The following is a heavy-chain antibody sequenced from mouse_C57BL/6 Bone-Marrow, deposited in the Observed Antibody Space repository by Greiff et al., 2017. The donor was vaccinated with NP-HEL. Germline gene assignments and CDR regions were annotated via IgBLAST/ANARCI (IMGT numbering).Heavy chain of an antibody. D-gene: IGHD2-1*01. CDR1: GFTFSSYA. CDR3: ARGSTPAWFAY. Sequence: EVQLVESGGGLVKPGGSLKLSCAASGFTFSSYAMSWVRQTPEKRLEWVATISDGGSYTYYPDNVKGRFTISIDNAKNNLYLQMSNLKSEDTAMYYCARGSTPAWFAYWGQGTLVTVSA. J-gene: IGHJ3*01. V-gene: IGHV5-4*01. CDR2: ISDGGSYT.